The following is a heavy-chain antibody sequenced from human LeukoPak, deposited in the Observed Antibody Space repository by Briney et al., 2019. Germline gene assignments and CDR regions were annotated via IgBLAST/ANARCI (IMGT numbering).Heavy chain of an antibody. CDR3: ARDMITAPLDFDY. J-gene: IGHJ4*02. D-gene: IGHD3-22*01. Sequence: PSETLSLTCTVSGYSISSGYYWGWIRQPPGKGLEWIGSIYHSGSTYYNPSLKSRVTISVDTSKNQFSLKLSSVTAADTAVYYCARDMITAPLDFDYWGQGTLVTVSS. CDR2: IYHSGST. V-gene: IGHV4-38-2*02. CDR1: GYSISSGYY.